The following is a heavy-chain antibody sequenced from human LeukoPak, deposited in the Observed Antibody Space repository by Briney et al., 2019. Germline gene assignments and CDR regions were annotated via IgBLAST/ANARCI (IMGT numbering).Heavy chain of an antibody. CDR1: GFTFSSYA. V-gene: IGHV3-23*01. D-gene: IGHD3-22*01. Sequence: GGSLRLSCAASGFTFSSYAMSWVRQAPGKGLEWVSAISGSGGSTYYADSVKGRFTITRDNSKNTLYLQMDSLRAEDTAVYYCAREANYYDSSARAFDIWGQGTMVTVSS. CDR3: AREANYYDSSARAFDI. J-gene: IGHJ3*02. CDR2: ISGSGGST.